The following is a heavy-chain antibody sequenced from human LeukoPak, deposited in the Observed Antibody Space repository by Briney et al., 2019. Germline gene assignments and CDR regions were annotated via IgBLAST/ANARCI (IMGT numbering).Heavy chain of an antibody. CDR1: GYTFNSYG. Sequence: GASVKVSCKASGYTFNSYGISWARQAPGQGLEWMGWISAYNGNTNYAQKLQGRVTMTTDTSTSTAYMELRSLRSDDTAVYYCARDQLGFGDYYYYGMDVWGQGTTVTVSS. J-gene: IGHJ6*02. CDR2: ISAYNGNT. D-gene: IGHD3-16*01. CDR3: ARDQLGFGDYYYYGMDV. V-gene: IGHV1-18*01.